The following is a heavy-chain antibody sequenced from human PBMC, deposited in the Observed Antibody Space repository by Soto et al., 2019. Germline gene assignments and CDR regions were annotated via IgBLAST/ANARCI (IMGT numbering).Heavy chain of an antibody. D-gene: IGHD2-15*01. CDR2: ISGSNYT. CDR1: GFTLSTYA. V-gene: IGHV3-23*01. CDR3: AKARTEITPKASFDY. J-gene: IGHJ4*02. Sequence: GGSLRLSCAASGFTLSTYAMGWVRQAPGKGLEWVSVISGSNYTYYEDSVKGRFTISRDNSKSTVFLQMSSLRAGDTAVYYCAKARTEITPKASFDYWGQGTLVTVSS.